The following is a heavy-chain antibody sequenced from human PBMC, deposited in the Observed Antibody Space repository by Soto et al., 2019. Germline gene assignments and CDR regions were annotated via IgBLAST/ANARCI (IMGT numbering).Heavy chain of an antibody. CDR2: INAYIAKT. CDR1: GYTFINYG. Sequence: QVQLVQSGGEVKKPGASVKVSCKASGYTFINYGITWVRQAPGQGLEWLAWINAYIAKTDNAQKVQGRVTMTVDTTTSTAALELRRLTFDDTAVYYCARGDGDTLDYWGQGTVVTVSS. V-gene: IGHV1-18*01. CDR3: ARGDGDTLDY. D-gene: IGHD2-21*02. J-gene: IGHJ4*02.